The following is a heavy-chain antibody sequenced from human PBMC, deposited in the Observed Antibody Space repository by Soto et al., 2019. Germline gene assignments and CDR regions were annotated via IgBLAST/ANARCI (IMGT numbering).Heavy chain of an antibody. Sequence: ASVKVSCKASVYTFTSYYMHWGLQAPGQGLEWMGIINPSGGSTSYAQKFQGRVTMTRDTSTSTVYMELSSLRSEDTAVYYCARDINSYDSSGFPGPYWGKGPLVPVSP. CDR3: ARDINSYDSSGFPGPY. J-gene: IGHJ4*02. V-gene: IGHV1-46*01. D-gene: IGHD3-22*01. CDR1: VYTFTSYY. CDR2: INPSGGST.